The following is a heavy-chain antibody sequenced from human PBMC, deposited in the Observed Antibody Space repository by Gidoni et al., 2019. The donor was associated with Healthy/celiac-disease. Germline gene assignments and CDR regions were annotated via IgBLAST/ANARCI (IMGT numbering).Heavy chain of an antibody. J-gene: IGHJ3*02. Sequence: QITLKESGPTLVKPTQTLTLTCTFSGFSLSTSGVGVAWIRQPPGKALEWLALIYWNDDKRYSPSLKSRLTITKDTSKNQVVLTMTNMDPVDTATYYCAHSRRVVVAKRGAFDIWGQGTMVTVSS. CDR1: GFSLSTSGVG. CDR2: IYWNDDK. D-gene: IGHD3-22*01. CDR3: AHSRRVVVAKRGAFDI. V-gene: IGHV2-5*01.